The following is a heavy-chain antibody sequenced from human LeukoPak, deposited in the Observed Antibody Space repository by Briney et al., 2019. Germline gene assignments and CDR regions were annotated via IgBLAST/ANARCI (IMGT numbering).Heavy chain of an antibody. J-gene: IGHJ6*02. CDR3: AIPGPGWYNLNNYYYGMDV. CDR2: ISAYNGNT. D-gene: IGHD1-14*01. CDR1: GYTFTSYG. Sequence: VASVKVSCKASGYTFTSYGISWVRQAPGQGLEWMGWISAYNGNTNYAQKLQGRVTMTTDTSTSTAYMELRSLRSDDTAVYYCAIPGPGWYNLNNYYYGMDVWGQGTTVTVSS. V-gene: IGHV1-18*01.